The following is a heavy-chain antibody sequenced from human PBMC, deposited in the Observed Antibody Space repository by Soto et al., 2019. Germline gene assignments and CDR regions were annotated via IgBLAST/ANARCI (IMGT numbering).Heavy chain of an antibody. CDR1: GFTFSSYA. Sequence: EVQLLESGGGLVQPGGSLRLSCAASGFTFSSYAMSWVRQAPGKGLEWVSAISGSGGSTYYADSVKGRFTISRDNSXIPLYLQMNSVIAEDTAVYYCAEGPESYGYLYVFDSWGQGTLVTVSS. D-gene: IGHD5-18*01. J-gene: IGHJ4*02. CDR2: ISGSGGST. V-gene: IGHV3-23*01. CDR3: AEGPESYGYLYVFDS.